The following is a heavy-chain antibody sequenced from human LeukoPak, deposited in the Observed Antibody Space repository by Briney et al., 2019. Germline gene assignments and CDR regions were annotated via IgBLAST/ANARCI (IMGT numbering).Heavy chain of an antibody. Sequence: GGSLRLSCAASGFSFSGYAMVWVRRAPGKGLEWISGISGGGDTTHYADSVKGRFTISRDNSKNTLYLQMNSLRAEDTAVYYCAKGRGDYYDSSGYQAHFDYWGQGTLVTVSS. CDR3: AKGRGDYYDSSGYQAHFDY. D-gene: IGHD3-22*01. CDR2: ISGGGDTT. J-gene: IGHJ4*02. CDR1: GFSFSGYA. V-gene: IGHV3-23*01.